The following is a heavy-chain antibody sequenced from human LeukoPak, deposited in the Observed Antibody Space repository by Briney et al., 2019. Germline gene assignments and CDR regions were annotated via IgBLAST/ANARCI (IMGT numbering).Heavy chain of an antibody. CDR1: GGSFSGYY. Sequence: PSETLSLTCAVYGGSFSGYYWRWIRQPPGKGLEWIGEINHSGSTNYNPSPKSRVTISVDTSKNQFSLKLSSVTAADTAVYYCARGYSSSWCFGHWGQGTLVTVSS. J-gene: IGHJ5*02. D-gene: IGHD6-13*01. V-gene: IGHV4-34*01. CDR2: INHSGST. CDR3: ARGYSSSWCFGH.